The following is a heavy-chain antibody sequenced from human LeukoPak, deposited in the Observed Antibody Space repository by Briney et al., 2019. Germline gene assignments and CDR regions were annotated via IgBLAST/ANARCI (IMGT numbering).Heavy chain of an antibody. Sequence: GGSLRLSCAASGFTFSSYEMNWVRQAPGKGLEWVSYISSSGTTIYYADSVKGRFTISRDNAKNSLYLQMNSLRAEDTAVYYCARDGRWLQSEAFDIWGQGTMVTVSS. CDR2: ISSSGTTI. CDR1: GFTFSSYE. V-gene: IGHV3-48*03. J-gene: IGHJ3*02. D-gene: IGHD5-24*01. CDR3: ARDGRWLQSEAFDI.